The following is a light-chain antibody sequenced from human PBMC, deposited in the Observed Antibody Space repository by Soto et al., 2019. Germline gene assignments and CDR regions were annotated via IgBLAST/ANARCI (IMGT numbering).Light chain of an antibody. CDR3: SSWTSGATYA. Sequence: QSALTQPASVSGSPGQSITISCAGTSSDVGAYNYVSWYQHHPGKAPKLMIYDVNNRPSGDSNRFSGSKSGNTASLTISGLQAEDEADYYCSSWTSGATYAFGSGTKVTVL. CDR1: SSDVGAYNY. V-gene: IGLV2-14*03. CDR2: DVN. J-gene: IGLJ1*01.